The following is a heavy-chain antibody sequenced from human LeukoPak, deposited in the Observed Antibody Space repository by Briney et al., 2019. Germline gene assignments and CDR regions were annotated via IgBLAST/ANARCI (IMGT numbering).Heavy chain of an antibody. CDR2: ISDDGSNK. CDR1: GFTFSSYA. D-gene: IGHD3-16*01. V-gene: IGHV3-30-3*01. J-gene: IGHJ1*01. CDR3: ARSGDCLGAEYFQH. Sequence: PGGSLRLSCSASGFTFSSYAMHWVRQAPGKGLEWVEAISDDGSNKYYADTVKCRFTISRDNSKSTLYLQMNSLRAEETAVYFCARSGDCLGAEYFQHWGQSELGTVSS.